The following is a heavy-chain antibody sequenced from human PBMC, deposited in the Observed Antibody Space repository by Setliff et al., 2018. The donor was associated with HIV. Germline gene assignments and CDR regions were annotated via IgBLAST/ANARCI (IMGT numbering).Heavy chain of an antibody. CDR1: GGSISTDY. J-gene: IGHJ4*02. V-gene: IGHV4-4*07. Sequence: SETLSLTCTVSGGSISTDYWTWVRQSAGKELEWIGRIQTSEGTKYTPSLNSRVTVSIDTPKTQFSLALTSVTAADTAVSYCARGGYGSGNADYFADWGQGTLVTVSS. D-gene: IGHD3-10*01. CDR3: ARGGYGSGNADYFAD. CDR2: IQTSEGT.